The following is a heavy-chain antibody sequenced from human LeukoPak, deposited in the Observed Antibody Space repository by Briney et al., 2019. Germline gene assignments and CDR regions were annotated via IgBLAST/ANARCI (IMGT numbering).Heavy chain of an antibody. CDR1: GYTFTSYD. Sequence: ASVKVSCKASGYTFTSYDINWVRQATGQGLEWMGWMSPNSGNTGYAQKFQGRVTMTRNTSISTAYMELSSLRSEDTAVYYCARVPITMVRGVIIKYYFDYWGQGTLVTVSS. CDR2: MSPNSGNT. CDR3: ARVPITMVRGVIIKYYFDY. V-gene: IGHV1-8*01. J-gene: IGHJ4*02. D-gene: IGHD3-10*01.